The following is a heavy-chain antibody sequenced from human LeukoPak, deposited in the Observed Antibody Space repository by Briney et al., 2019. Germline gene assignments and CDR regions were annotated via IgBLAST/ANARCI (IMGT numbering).Heavy chain of an antibody. CDR2: IYYSGST. J-gene: IGHJ4*02. CDR1: GGSISSSSYY. CDR3: ARAPIVGATTGFDY. Sequence: SETLSLTCTVSGGSISSSSYYWGWIRQPPGKGLEWIGSIYYSGSTYYNPSLKSRVTISVDTSKNQFSLKLSSVTAADTVVYYCARAPIVGATTGFDYWGQGTLVTVSS. D-gene: IGHD1-26*01. V-gene: IGHV4-39*01.